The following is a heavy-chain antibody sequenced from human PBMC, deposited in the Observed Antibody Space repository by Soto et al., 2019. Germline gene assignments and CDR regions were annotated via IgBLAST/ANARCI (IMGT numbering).Heavy chain of an antibody. CDR2: INPNSGGA. Sequence: QVQLVQSGAEVKKPGASVKVSCKASGYTFIDFYIHWARQAPGQGLEWMGWINPNSGGATSAQKFQGRVTMTRDTSISTAFMELTNLISDDTAFYYCARVMDDWNSVRFDPWGQGTLVTVSS. D-gene: IGHD1-7*01. CDR3: ARVMDDWNSVRFDP. V-gene: IGHV1-2*02. CDR1: GYTFIDFY. J-gene: IGHJ5*02.